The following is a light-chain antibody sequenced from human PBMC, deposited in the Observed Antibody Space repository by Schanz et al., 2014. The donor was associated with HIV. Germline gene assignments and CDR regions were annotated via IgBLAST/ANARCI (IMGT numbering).Light chain of an antibody. V-gene: IGLV2-14*03. CDR1: SSDVGGYDY. Sequence: QSALTQPASVSGSPGQSITISCTGASSDVGGYDYVSWYQQHPGKAPKLIIYDVTDRPSGVSFRFSGSKSGNTASLTISGLQAGDEADYYCNSYTSSNTRVFGGGTKLTVL. CDR3: NSYTSSNTRV. J-gene: IGLJ3*02. CDR2: DVT.